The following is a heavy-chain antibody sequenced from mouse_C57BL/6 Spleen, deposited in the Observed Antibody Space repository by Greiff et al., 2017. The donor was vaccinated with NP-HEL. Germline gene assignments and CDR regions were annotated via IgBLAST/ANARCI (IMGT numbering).Heavy chain of an antibody. CDR3: ARGYYDVGFAY. D-gene: IGHD2-4*01. V-gene: IGHV1-64*01. J-gene: IGHJ3*01. CDR1: GYTFTSYW. CDR2: IHPNSGST. Sequence: QVQLQQPGAELVKPGASVKLSCKASGYTFTSYWMHWVKQRPGQGLEWIGMIHPNSGSTNYNEKFKSKATLTVDKSSSTAYMQRSSLTSEDSAVYYCARGYYDVGFAYWGQGTLVTVSA.